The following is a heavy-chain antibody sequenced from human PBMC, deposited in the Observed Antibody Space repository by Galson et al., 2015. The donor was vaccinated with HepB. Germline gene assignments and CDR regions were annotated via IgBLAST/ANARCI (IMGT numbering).Heavy chain of an antibody. D-gene: IGHD4-23*01. CDR1: GYPFSDFY. V-gene: IGHV1-2*04. CDR3: AREGKSYYTMDV. J-gene: IGHJ6*02. CDR2: INANSGET. Sequence: SVKVSCKASGYPFSDFYIHWVRQAPGHGLEWLGCINANSGETIYAQKFQGWVTMTRDTSISTVYMNLGRLTSDYTAVYLCAREGKSYYTMDVWGQGTTVTVSS.